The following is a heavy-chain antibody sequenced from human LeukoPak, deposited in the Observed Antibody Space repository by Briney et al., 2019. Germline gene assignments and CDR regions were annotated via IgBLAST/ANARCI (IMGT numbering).Heavy chain of an antibody. CDR3: QGGLYYFDY. J-gene: IGHJ4*02. CDR1: GFTFGDYA. CDR2: IRSKAYGWTT. D-gene: IGHD2-15*01. V-gene: IGHV3-49*04. Sequence: GGSLRLSCTASGFTFGDYAMSWVRQAPGKGLEWVGFIRSKAYGWTTEYAASVKGRFTISRDDSKSIAYLQMNSLKTEDTAVYYCQGGLYYFDYWGQGTLVTVSS.